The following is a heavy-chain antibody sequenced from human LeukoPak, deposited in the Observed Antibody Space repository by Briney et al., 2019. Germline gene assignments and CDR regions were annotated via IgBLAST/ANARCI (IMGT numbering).Heavy chain of an antibody. CDR2: ISGSGGST. CDR3: AKVLGGWQWLVTPFDY. V-gene: IGHV3-23*01. Sequence: GGSLTLSCAASGFTFSSYAMSWVRQAPGKGLEWVSAISGSGGSTYYADSVKGRFTISRDNSKNTLYLQMNSLRAEDTAVYYCAKVLGGWQWLVTPFDYWGQGTLVTVSS. J-gene: IGHJ4*02. D-gene: IGHD6-19*01. CDR1: GFTFSSYA.